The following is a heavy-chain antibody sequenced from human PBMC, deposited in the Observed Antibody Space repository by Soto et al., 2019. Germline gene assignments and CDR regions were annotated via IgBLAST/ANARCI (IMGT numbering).Heavy chain of an antibody. CDR3: VKDEGIEAMDV. CDR2: ITSSGSYV. Sequence: PGGLLRLSSVTSGFTFSRNTMNWILQAPGKGLQWVASITSSGSYVYYADSVKGRFSASRDNAKNSLSLQMDSLRPDDTAIYFCVKDEGIEAMDVWGQGTTVTVYS. J-gene: IGHJ6*02. CDR1: GFTFSRNT. D-gene: IGHD3-3*02. V-gene: IGHV3-21*01.